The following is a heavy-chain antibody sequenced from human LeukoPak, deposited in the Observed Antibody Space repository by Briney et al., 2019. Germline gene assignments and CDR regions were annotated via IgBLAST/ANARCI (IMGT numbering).Heavy chain of an antibody. CDR3: ARGSGGVIVHYYYMDV. J-gene: IGHJ6*03. D-gene: IGHD3-16*02. Sequence: SETLSLTCTVAGYSISSGFYWGWIRQPPGKGLEWIGSIYHSGSTYYNPSLKSRVTMSVDTSKNQFSLKLSSVTAADTAVYYCARGSGGVIVHYYYMDVWGKGTTVTVSS. V-gene: IGHV4-38-2*02. CDR2: IYHSGST. CDR1: GYSISSGFY.